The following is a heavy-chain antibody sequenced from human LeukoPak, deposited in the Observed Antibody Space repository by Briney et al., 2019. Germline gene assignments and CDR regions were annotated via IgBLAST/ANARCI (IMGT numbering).Heavy chain of an antibody. V-gene: IGHV4-59*08. CDR2: IYYSGST. J-gene: IGHJ4*02. CDR1: GGSISSYY. D-gene: IGHD5-18*01. Sequence: SETLSLTCTVSGGSISSYYWSWIRQPPGKGLEWIGFIYYSGSTYYNPSLKSRVTISVDTSKNQFSLRLSSVTATDTAEYFCARHQMGYSYGTLFVYWGQGTLVTVSS. CDR3: ARHQMGYSYGTLFVY.